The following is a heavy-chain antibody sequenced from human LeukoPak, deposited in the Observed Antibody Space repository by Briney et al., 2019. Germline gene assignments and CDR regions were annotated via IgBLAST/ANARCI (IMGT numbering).Heavy chain of an antibody. J-gene: IGHJ4*02. D-gene: IGHD2-15*01. V-gene: IGHV3-23*01. Sequence: GGSLRLSCAASGFTFSSYAISWVRQAPGKGLEWVSSITGGGGNTYWADSVRGRFTISRDNSKNTLYLQMNGLRAEDTAVYECAKYSCSAGSCYPLGYWGQGTLVTVSS. CDR1: GFTFSSYA. CDR2: ITGGGGNT. CDR3: AKYSCSAGSCYPLGY.